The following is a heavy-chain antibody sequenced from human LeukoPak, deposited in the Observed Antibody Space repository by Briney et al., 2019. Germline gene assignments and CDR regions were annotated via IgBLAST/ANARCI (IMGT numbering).Heavy chain of an antibody. D-gene: IGHD3-3*01. CDR2: ISGSGGST. V-gene: IGHV3-23*01. Sequence: GGSLRLSCAASGFTFSSYAMSWVRQAPGKGLEWVSAISGSGGSTYYADSVKGRFTISRDNSKNTLYLQMNSLRAEDTAVYYCAKDHGFWSGYFDAFDIWGQGTMVTVSS. CDR1: GFTFSSYA. CDR3: AKDHGFWSGYFDAFDI. J-gene: IGHJ3*02.